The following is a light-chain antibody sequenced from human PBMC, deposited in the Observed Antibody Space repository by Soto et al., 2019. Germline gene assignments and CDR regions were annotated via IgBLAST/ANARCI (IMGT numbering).Light chain of an antibody. Sequence: QPVLTQSSSASASLGSSVKLTCTLSSGHSSYIIAWHQQQPGKAPRYLMKLEGSGSYNKGSGVPDRFSGSSSGADRYLTISYHQREDEADYYSETLDSNTHTVFGGGTKLTVL. CDR1: SGHSSYI. J-gene: IGLJ3*02. CDR3: ETLDSNTHTV. V-gene: IGLV4-60*02. CDR2: LEGSGSY.